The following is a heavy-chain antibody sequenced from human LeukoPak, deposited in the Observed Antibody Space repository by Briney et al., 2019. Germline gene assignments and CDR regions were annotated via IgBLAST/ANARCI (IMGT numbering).Heavy chain of an antibody. D-gene: IGHD3-3*01. CDR1: GFTFSKYA. CDR2: ISSDGGTT. CDR3: VKGGVVTTRSFDS. Sequence: GGSLRLSCSASGFTFSKYAMHWVRQAPGKGLEYVSAISSDGGTTYYADSVKGRFTISRDNSKNTLDLQMSSLSAEDTAVYFCVKGGVVTTRSFDSWGQGTLVTVSS. V-gene: IGHV3-64D*06. J-gene: IGHJ4*02.